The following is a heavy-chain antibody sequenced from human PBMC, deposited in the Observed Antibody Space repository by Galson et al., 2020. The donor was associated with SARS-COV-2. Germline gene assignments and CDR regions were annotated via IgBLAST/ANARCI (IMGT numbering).Heavy chain of an antibody. V-gene: IGHV3-7*01. CDR2: IQQHGGEE. CDR3: ARDLWGRHYDSNTGYYNDGFDV. D-gene: IGHD3-9*01. CDR1: GFTFTKYW. Sequence: GESLKISCAASGFTFTKYWMDWVRQAPGKGLEWVADIQQHGGEERYADSVKGRFTISRDNAENSLYLQMTSLRAEDTAVYYCARDLWGRHYDSNTGYYNDGFDVWGRGTMVTVSS. J-gene: IGHJ2*01.